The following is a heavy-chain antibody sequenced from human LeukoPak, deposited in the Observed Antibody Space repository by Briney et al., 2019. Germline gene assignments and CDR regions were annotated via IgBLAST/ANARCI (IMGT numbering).Heavy chain of an antibody. CDR1: GFSFYDNCQY. Sequence: GASVKVSCKASGFSFYDNCQYLYWVRQAPGQGLESMGCIHPKSGNTEYPQKFQGRVTLTRDTSINTAYMELRDLTSDDTAVYFCARDGPSGTPEFDYWGQGTLVTVSS. CDR3: ARDGPSGTPEFDY. V-gene: IGHV1-2*02. CDR2: IHPKSGNT. J-gene: IGHJ4*02.